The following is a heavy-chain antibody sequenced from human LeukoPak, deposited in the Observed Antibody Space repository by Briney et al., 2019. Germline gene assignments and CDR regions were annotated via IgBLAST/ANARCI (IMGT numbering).Heavy chain of an antibody. Sequence: ASVKVSCKASGYTFTSYYMHWVRQAPGQGPEWMGIINPSGGSTSYAQKFQGRVTMTRDMSTSTVYMELSSLRSEDTAVYYCARRWIQLWWRIASFDIWGQGTMVTVSS. D-gene: IGHD5-18*01. CDR3: ARRWIQLWWRIASFDI. CDR1: GYTFTSYY. V-gene: IGHV1-46*01. J-gene: IGHJ3*02. CDR2: INPSGGST.